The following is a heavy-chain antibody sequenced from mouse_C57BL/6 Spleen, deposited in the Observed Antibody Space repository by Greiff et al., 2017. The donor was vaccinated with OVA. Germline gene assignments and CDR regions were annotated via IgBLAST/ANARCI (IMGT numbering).Heavy chain of an antibody. CDR1: GFTFSSYA. V-gene: IGHV5-4*01. CDR2: ISDGGSYT. CDR3: ARDGNYYGSSGDYFDY. D-gene: IGHD1-1*01. Sequence: EVQVVESGGGLVKPGGSLKLSCAASGFTFSSYAMSWVRQTPEKRLEWVATISDGGSYTYYPDNVKGRFTISRDNAKNNLYLQMSHLKSEDTAMYYCARDGNYYGSSGDYFDYWGQGTTLTVSS. J-gene: IGHJ2*01.